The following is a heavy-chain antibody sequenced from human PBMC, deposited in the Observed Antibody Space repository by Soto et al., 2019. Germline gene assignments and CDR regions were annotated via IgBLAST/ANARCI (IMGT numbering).Heavy chain of an antibody. D-gene: IGHD2-15*01. V-gene: IGHV6-1*01. CDR3: ARAYCSVVSCWAWSNWFDP. J-gene: IGHJ5*02. CDR2: TYYRSKWYN. Sequence: SQTLSLTCAISGDSVSSNSAAWNWIRQSPSRGLEWLGRTYYRSKWYNDYAVSVKSRITINPDTSKNQFSLQLNSVTPEDTAEYYCARAYCSVVSCWAWSNWFDPGGQETLVTVS. CDR1: GDSVSSNSAA.